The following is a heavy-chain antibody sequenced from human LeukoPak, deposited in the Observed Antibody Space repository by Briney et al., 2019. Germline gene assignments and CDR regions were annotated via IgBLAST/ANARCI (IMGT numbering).Heavy chain of an antibody. D-gene: IGHD5-24*01. Sequence: ASVKVSCKASGDTFSNYAISWVRQAPGQGLEWMGGIIPTFGTAKYAQKFQGRVTITADTSTSTAYMELSSLRSEDTAVYYCARAGWLQYYYFDYWGQGTLVTVSS. J-gene: IGHJ4*02. CDR3: ARAGWLQYYYFDY. CDR2: IIPTFGTA. CDR1: GDTFSNYA. V-gene: IGHV1-69*06.